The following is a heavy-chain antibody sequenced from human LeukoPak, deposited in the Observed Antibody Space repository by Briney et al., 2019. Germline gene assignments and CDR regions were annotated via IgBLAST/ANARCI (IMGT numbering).Heavy chain of an antibody. CDR3: ARGGNYVSKYYFDY. D-gene: IGHD1-7*01. J-gene: IGHJ4*02. CDR2: IYHSGST. V-gene: IGHV4-38-2*02. CDR1: GYSISSGYY. Sequence: SETLSLTCTVSGYSISSGYYWGWIRQPPGKGLEWIGSIYHSGSTYYNPSLKSRVTISVDTSKNQFSLKLSSVTAADTAVYYCARGGNYVSKYYFDYWGQGTLVTVSS.